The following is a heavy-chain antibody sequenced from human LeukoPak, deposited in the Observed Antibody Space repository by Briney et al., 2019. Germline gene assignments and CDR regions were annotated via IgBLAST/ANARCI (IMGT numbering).Heavy chain of an antibody. CDR3: ARAPTGDDAFDI. V-gene: IGHV3-48*04. CDR1: GFTSSSYA. CDR2: ISSSGSTI. J-gene: IGHJ3*02. Sequence: GGSLRLSCAASGFTSSSYAMSWVRQAPGKGLEWVSYISSSGSTIYYADSVKGRFTISRDNAKNSLYLQMNSLRAEDTAVYYCARAPTGDDAFDIWGQGTMVTVSS. D-gene: IGHD7-27*01.